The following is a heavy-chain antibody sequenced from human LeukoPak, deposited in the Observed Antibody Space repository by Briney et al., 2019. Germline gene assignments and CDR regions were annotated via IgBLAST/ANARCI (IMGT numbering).Heavy chain of an antibody. CDR2: ISYDGSNK. CDR3: ARDFSMVLDY. Sequence: PGRSLRLSCAASGFTFSSYGMHWVRQAPGKGLEWVAVISYDGSNKYYADSVKGRFTISRDNSKNTLYLQMNSLRAEDTAVYYCARDFSMVLDYWGQGALVTVSS. CDR1: GFTFSSYG. D-gene: IGHD3-10*01. V-gene: IGHV3-30*03. J-gene: IGHJ4*02.